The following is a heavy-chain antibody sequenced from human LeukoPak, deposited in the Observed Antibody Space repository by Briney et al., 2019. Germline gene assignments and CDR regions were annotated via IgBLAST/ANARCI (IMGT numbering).Heavy chain of an antibody. J-gene: IGHJ4*02. CDR1: GYTFTSYY. V-gene: IGHV1-46*01. D-gene: IGHD4-11*01. CDR3: ARDSETTVMAL. CDR2: INPSGGST. Sequence: ASVKVSCKASGYTFTSYYMHWVRQAPGQGLEWMGIINPSGGSTSYAQKFQGGVTMTRDTSTSTVYMEPSSLRSEDTAVYYCARDSETTVMALWGQGTLVTVSS.